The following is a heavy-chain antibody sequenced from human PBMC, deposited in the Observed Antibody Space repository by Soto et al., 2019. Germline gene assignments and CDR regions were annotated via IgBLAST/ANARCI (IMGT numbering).Heavy chain of an antibody. Sequence: GGSLRLSCAASGFTFSSYAMSWVRQAPGKGLEWVSAISGSGGSTYYADSVKGRFTISRENSKNTLYLQMNSLRAEDTAVYYCAKAVGDPGIAVDTYYFDYWGQGTLVTVSS. CDR1: GFTFSSYA. V-gene: IGHV3-23*01. J-gene: IGHJ4*02. D-gene: IGHD6-19*01. CDR2: ISGSGGST. CDR3: AKAVGDPGIAVDTYYFDY.